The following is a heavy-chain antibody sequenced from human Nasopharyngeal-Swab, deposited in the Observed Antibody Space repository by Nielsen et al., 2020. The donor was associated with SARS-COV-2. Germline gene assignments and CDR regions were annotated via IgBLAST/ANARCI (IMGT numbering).Heavy chain of an antibody. V-gene: IGHV3-9*01. CDR2: ISWNSGSI. CDR1: GFTFDDYA. D-gene: IGHD7-27*01. CDR3: AKLAFVGTTYDAFDI. J-gene: IGHJ3*02. Sequence: LRLSCAASGFTFDDYAMHWVRQAPGKGLEWVSGISWNSGSIGYADSVKGRFTISRDNAKNSLYLQMNSLRAEDTALYYCAKLAFVGTTYDAFDIWGQGTMVTVSS.